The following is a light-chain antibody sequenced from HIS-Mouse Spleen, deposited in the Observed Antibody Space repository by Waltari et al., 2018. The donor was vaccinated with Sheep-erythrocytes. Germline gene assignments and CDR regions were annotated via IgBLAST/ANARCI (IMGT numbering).Light chain of an antibody. CDR2: EGS. V-gene: IGLV2-23*01. CDR1: SSDVGSYTL. J-gene: IGLJ3*02. CDR3: CSYAGSSTPWV. Sequence: QSALTQPASQPGQSIPISCTGTSSDVGSYTLFSWYQQHPGKAPKLMIYEGSKRPSGVSNRFSGSKSGNTASLTISGLQAEDEADYYCCSYAGSSTPWVFGGGTKLTVL.